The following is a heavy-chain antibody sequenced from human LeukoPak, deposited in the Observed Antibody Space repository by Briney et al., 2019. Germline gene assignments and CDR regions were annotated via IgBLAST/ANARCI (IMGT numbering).Heavy chain of an antibody. D-gene: IGHD6-19*01. J-gene: IGHJ3*01. CDR3: ARPTRVAVAVFDAFDV. V-gene: IGHV4-4*07. CDR2: GYATGTI. CDR1: GGSISSYY. Sequence: SETLSLTSTVSGGSISSYYWSWIRQSAGKGLEYIGRGYATGTINYNLPLKSRVTISVDKSKNQFSLYLNSVTAADTAVYYCARPTRVAVAVFDAFDVWGPGTMVAVYS.